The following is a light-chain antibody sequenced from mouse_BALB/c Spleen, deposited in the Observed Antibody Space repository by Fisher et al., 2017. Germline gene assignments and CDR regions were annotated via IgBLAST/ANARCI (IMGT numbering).Light chain of an antibody. CDR3: QQWSSNPLT. J-gene: IGKJ5*01. CDR1: SSVSSSY. CDR2: STS. V-gene: IGKV4-57-1*01. Sequence: DIVMTQSTAIMSASPGEKVTMTCSASSSVSSSYLHWYQQKSGASPKLWIYSTSNLASGVPARFSGSGSGTSYSLTINSMEAEDAATYYCQQWSSNPLTLGAGTKLELK.